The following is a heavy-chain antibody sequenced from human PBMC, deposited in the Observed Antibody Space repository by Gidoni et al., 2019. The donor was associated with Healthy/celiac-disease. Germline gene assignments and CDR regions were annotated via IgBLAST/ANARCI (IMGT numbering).Heavy chain of an antibody. D-gene: IGHD6-19*01. J-gene: IGHJ4*02. CDR3: ARAGYSCGWYFFDY. CDR1: AGSISSYY. CDR2: IYYSGST. V-gene: IGHV4-59*01. Sequence: QLQLQESGPGLVKPSETLSITCTVSAGSISSYYWSWIRQPPGKGLEWIGYIYYSGSTNYYPSLQSRVTISVDASKNQFSLKLSSVTTADTAVYYCARAGYSCGWYFFDYWGQGTLVTVSS.